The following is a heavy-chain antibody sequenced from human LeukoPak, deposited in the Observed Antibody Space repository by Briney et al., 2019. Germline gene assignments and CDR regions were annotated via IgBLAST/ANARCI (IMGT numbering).Heavy chain of an antibody. J-gene: IGHJ3*02. CDR1: GFSFGSYG. CDR3: ARENTGAAFDI. D-gene: IGHD7-27*01. V-gene: IGHV3-33*01. Sequence: GGSLRLSCAASGFSFGSYGMHWVRQAPGRGMEWVAVIWYDGSNKYYADSGKGRFTISRDNCKNTLYVQMNRLRAEDTAVYYCARENTGAAFDIWGQGKMVTVSS. CDR2: IWYDGSNK.